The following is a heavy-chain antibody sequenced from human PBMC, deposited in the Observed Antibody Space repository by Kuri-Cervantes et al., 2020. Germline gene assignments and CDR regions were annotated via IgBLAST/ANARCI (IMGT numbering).Heavy chain of an antibody. J-gene: IGHJ6*02. Sequence: GESLKISCAASGFTVSRNYMSWVRQAPGKGLEWVSVIYSGGSTYYADSVKGRFTISRDNSKNTLSLQMNSLRAEDTAVYYCARVAYHYYATDVWGQGTTVTVSS. CDR3: ARVAYHYYATDV. V-gene: IGHV3-53*01. CDR1: GFTVSRNY. D-gene: IGHD3-3*02. CDR2: IYSGGST.